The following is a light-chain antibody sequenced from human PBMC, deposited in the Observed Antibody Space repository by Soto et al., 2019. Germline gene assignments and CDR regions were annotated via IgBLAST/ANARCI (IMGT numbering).Light chain of an antibody. CDR3: QQYYSYPVA. Sequence: IRMTQSPASLSAYTGDRVTITCRASQGISSYLAWYQQKPGKAPKLLIYAASTLQSGVPSRFSGSGSGTDFTLTISCLQSEDFATYYCQQYYSYPVAFGQGTKVDIK. CDR2: AAS. CDR1: QGISSY. J-gene: IGKJ1*01. V-gene: IGKV1-8*01.